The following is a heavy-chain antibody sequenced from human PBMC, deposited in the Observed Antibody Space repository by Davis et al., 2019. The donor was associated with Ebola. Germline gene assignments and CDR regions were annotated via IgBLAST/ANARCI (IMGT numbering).Heavy chain of an antibody. D-gene: IGHD4-11*01. CDR2: ISYDGSNK. V-gene: IGHV3-30-3*01. CDR3: AREGSTGFDY. Sequence: GGSLRLSCAASGFTFSSYAMHWVRQAPGKGLEWVAVISYDGSNKYYADSVKGRFTISRDNSKNTLYLQMNSLRAEDTAVYYCAREGSTGFDYWGQGTLVTVSS. J-gene: IGHJ4*02. CDR1: GFTFSSYA.